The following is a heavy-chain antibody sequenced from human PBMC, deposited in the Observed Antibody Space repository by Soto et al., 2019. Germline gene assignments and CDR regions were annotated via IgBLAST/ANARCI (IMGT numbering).Heavy chain of an antibody. CDR2: IRSNTYGGTT. CDR3: ARDPLPLYYDVFDI. Sequence: PGGSLRLSCTASGFTFGDYAMTWVRQAPGKGLEWIGFIRSNTYGGTTEYVASVRGRFTISRDDSKSIAYLQMNSLTTEDTAVYYCARDPLPLYYDVFDIWGQGTMATVSS. CDR1: GFTFGDYA. J-gene: IGHJ3*02. V-gene: IGHV3-49*04. D-gene: IGHD3-10*01.